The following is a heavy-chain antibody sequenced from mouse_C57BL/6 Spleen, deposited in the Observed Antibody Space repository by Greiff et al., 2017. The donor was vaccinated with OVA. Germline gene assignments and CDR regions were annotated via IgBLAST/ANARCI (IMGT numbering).Heavy chain of an antibody. CDR1: GYTFTSYW. CDR2: IDPSDSYT. J-gene: IGHJ2*01. D-gene: IGHD1-1*01. V-gene: IGHV1-69*01. CDR3: ARVYGSTGDYFDY. Sequence: QVQLQQPGAELVMPGASVKLSCKASGYTFTSYWMHWVKQRPGQGLEWIGEIDPSDSYTNYNQKFKGKSTLPVDKSSSTAYMQLSSLTSEDSAVYYCARVYGSTGDYFDYWGQGTTLTVSS.